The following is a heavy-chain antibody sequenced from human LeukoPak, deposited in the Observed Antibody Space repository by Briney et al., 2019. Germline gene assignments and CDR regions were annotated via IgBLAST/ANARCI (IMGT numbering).Heavy chain of an antibody. V-gene: IGHV5-51*01. CDR3: ARHLYCSSTSCFRTYYYYYMDV. CDR1: GYSFISYW. D-gene: IGHD2-2*01. CDR2: MYPGDSDA. Sequence: GESLKISCKVSGYSFISYWIGWVRQMPGKSLECMGFMYPGDSDARYSPSFQGQVSMSADKSISTAYLQWSSLKASDTAMYYCARHLYCSSTSCFRTYYYYYMDVWGKGTTVTVSS. J-gene: IGHJ6*03.